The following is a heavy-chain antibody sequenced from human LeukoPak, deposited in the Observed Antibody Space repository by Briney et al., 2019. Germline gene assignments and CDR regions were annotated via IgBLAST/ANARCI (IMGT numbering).Heavy chain of an antibody. D-gene: IGHD3-9*01. CDR3: ARDLIVLTYYYGMDV. CDR1: EFTFSSYG. J-gene: IGHJ6*02. Sequence: GGSLRLSCAASEFTFSSYGMHWVRQAPGKGLEWVAVIWYDGSSKYYADSVKGRFTISRDNSKNTLYLQMNSLRAEDTAVYYCARDLIVLTYYYGMDVWSQGTTVTVSS. CDR2: IWYDGSSK. V-gene: IGHV3-33*01.